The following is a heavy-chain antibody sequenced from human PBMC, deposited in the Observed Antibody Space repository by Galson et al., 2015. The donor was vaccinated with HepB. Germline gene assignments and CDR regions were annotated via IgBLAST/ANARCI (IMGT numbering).Heavy chain of an antibody. Sequence: SLRLSCAASGFTFSSYSMNWVRQAPGKGLEWVSYISSSSSTIYYTDSVKGRFTISRDNAKNSLYLQMNSLRAKDTAAYYCAREGAHKATVTTWLDYWGQGTLVTVSS. CDR1: GFTFSSYS. CDR3: AREGAHKATVTTWLDY. CDR2: ISSSSSTI. D-gene: IGHD4-17*01. V-gene: IGHV3-48*01. J-gene: IGHJ4*02.